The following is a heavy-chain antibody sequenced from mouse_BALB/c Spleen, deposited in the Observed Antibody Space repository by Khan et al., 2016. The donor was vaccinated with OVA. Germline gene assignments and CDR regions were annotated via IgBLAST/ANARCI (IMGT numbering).Heavy chain of an antibody. V-gene: IGHV3-1*02. Sequence: QLQESGPDLVKPSQSLSLTCTVTGYSITSGYNWHWIRQFPGNKLEWMGYIHYSGRTNYKPSLKSRISITRDTSKNHFFLQLNSVTSEDTATYYCAGGFPAYWGQGTLVTVSA. J-gene: IGHJ3*01. CDR2: IHYSGRT. CDR3: AGGFPAY. CDR1: GYSITSGYN.